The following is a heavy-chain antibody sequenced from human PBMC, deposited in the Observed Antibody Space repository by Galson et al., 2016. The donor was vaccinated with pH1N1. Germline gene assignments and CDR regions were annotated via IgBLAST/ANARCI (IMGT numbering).Heavy chain of an antibody. J-gene: IGHJ6*04. CDR2: IWMDGTGQ. D-gene: IGHD3-16*01. V-gene: IGHV3-33*01. Sequence: SLRLSCAASGLIFKNFAMHWVRQAPGKGLEWVAFIWMDGTGQKYADSVKGRFIISRDNSKNTLYLQMNSLGDEDTAIYYCTTDADDPRDFWGIGTTVTVSP. CDR1: GLIFKNFA. CDR3: TTDADDPRDF.